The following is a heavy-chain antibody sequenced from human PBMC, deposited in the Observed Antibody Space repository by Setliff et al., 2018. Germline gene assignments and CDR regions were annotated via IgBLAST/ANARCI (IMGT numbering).Heavy chain of an antibody. V-gene: IGHV4-34*01. CDR2: ISPVGST. CDR1: GGGGSFSNYY. Sequence: SETLSLTCGVYGGGGSFSNYYWSWIRQPPGKGLEWIGEISPVGSTNYNPPLRSRVTMSLDASKNRFSLNLTSVTAADTAVYFCATSGFCSSGSCYSFDDWGQGALVTVSS. D-gene: IGHD2-15*01. J-gene: IGHJ4*02. CDR3: ATSGFCSSGSCYSFDD.